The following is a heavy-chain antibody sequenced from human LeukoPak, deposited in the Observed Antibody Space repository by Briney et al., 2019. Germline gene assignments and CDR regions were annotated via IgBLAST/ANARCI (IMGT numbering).Heavy chain of an antibody. D-gene: IGHD6-19*01. CDR1: GYTFTGYY. J-gene: IGHJ4*02. CDR2: IIPIFGTA. Sequence: SVKVSCKASGYTFTGYYMHWVRQAPGQGLEWMGGIIPIFGTANYAQKFQGRVTITADKSTSTAYMELSSLRSEDTAVYYCARGFGSGSNPGDYWGQGTLVTVSS. CDR3: ARGFGSGSNPGDY. V-gene: IGHV1-69*06.